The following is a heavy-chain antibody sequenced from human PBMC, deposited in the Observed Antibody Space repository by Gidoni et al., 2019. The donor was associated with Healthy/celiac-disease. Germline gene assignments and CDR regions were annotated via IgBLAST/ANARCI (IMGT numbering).Heavy chain of an antibody. CDR1: GYSFTSYW. CDR2: IDPSDSYT. Sequence: EVQLVPSGAAVNQPGESLRIPCKGSGYSFTSYWISWVRQMPGKGLELMGRIDPSDSYTNYSPSFQGHVTISADKSISTAYLQWSSLKASDTAMYYCATLGTMVRGEFDYWGQGTLVTVSS. J-gene: IGHJ4*02. CDR3: ATLGTMVRGEFDY. D-gene: IGHD3-10*01. V-gene: IGHV5-10-1*01.